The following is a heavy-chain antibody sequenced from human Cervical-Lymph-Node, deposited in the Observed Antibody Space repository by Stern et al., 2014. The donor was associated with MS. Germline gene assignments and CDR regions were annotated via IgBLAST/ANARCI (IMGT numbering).Heavy chain of an antibody. CDR3: ARGEYYFDSSGYYGYYYGMDV. CDR1: GFSLSTSGVG. Sequence: ESGPTLVKPTQTLTLTCTFSGFSLSTSGVGVAWIRQPPGKALEWIALIYWDDGKRYSPSLKSRLTIPKDTSKNQVVLTMTNMDPVDTATYYCARGEYYFDSSGYYGYYYGMDVWGQGTTVTVSS. J-gene: IGHJ6*02. D-gene: IGHD3-22*01. V-gene: IGHV2-5*02. CDR2: IYWDDGK.